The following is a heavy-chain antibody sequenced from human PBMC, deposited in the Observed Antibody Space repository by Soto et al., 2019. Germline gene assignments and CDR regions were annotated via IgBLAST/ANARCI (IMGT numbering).Heavy chain of an antibody. D-gene: IGHD6-19*01. V-gene: IGHV3-11*05. CDR3: ARRIAVAGYYFDY. CDR1: GFTFSDYY. J-gene: IGHJ4*02. Sequence: QVQLVESGGGLVKPGGSLRLSCAASGFTFSDYYMSWIRQAPGKGLEWVSYISRSSSYTNYADSVKGRFTISRDNAKNSLYLQMNSLRAEYTAVYYCARRIAVAGYYFDYWGQGTLVTVSS. CDR2: ISRSSSYT.